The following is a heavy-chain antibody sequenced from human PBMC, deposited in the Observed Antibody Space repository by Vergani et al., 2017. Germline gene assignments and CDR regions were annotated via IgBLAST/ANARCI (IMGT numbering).Heavy chain of an antibody. CDR3: ARGDSSSSEGDYFDY. D-gene: IGHD6-6*01. CDR2: IQFDGSNQ. CDR1: GFTLSNYD. V-gene: IGHV3-30*02. J-gene: IGHJ4*02. Sequence: QVQLVESGGGVVQRGGSLRLSCATSGFTLSNYDMQWIRQGPGKGLEFVAFIQFDGSNQYYADSVKGRFTISRDNAKSSLSLQMNSLRAEDTAVYYCARGDSSSSEGDYFDYWGQGTLVTVSS.